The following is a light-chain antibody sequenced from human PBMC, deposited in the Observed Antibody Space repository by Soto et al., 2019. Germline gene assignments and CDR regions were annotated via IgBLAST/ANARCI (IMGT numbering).Light chain of an antibody. V-gene: IGKV4-1*01. CDR1: QSVLYRSSNKSY. Sequence: DIVMTQSPDFLAVSLGERATITCKSSQSVLYRSSNKSYLAWYQQRPGQPPTLLLNWASTRESGVPDRFIGSGSETAFTLTISSLQAGDEAIYHCQQYYNTPYTFGQGTTLEIK. CDR3: QQYYNTPYT. J-gene: IGKJ2*01. CDR2: WAS.